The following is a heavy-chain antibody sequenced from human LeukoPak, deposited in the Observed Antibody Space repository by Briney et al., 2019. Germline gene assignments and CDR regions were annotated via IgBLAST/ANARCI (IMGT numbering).Heavy chain of an antibody. CDR3: ARPMYGEGRRIIDFDX. CDR1: GFTFSDHY. D-gene: IGHD4/OR15-4a*01. J-gene: IGHJ4*02. Sequence: GGSLRLSCAASGFTFSDHYIDWVRQAPGKGLEWVARTRNKVNSYTTAYAASVTGRFTVSRDDSSNSVYLQMNSLKIEDTAVYXCARPMYGEGRRIIDFDXWGQGXLLTV. V-gene: IGHV3-72*01. CDR2: TRNKVNSYTT.